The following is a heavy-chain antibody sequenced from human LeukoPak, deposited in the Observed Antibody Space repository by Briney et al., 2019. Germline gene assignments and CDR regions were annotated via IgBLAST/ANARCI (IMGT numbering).Heavy chain of an antibody. Sequence: PSETLSLACTVSGGSISSSSYYWGWIRQPPGKGLEWIGSIYYSGSTYYNPSLKSRVTISVDTSKNQFSLKLSSVTAADTAVYYCARVLGFLSRFDPWGQGTLVTVSS. CDR2: IYYSGST. CDR3: ARVLGFLSRFDP. CDR1: GGSISSSSYY. V-gene: IGHV4-39*07. D-gene: IGHD3-3*01. J-gene: IGHJ5*02.